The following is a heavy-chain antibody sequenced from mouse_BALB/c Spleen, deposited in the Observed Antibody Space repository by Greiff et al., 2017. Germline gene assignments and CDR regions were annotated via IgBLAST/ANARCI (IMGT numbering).Heavy chain of an antibody. Sequence: EVKLMESGGGLVKPGGSLKLSCAASGFTFSSYAMSWVRQTPEKRLEWVATISSGGSYTYYPDSVKGRFTISRDNAKNTLYLQMSSLRSEDTAMYYCARHGGNYVGFDYWGQGTTLTVSS. V-gene: IGHV5-9-3*01. CDR1: GFTFSSYA. D-gene: IGHD2-1*01. CDR2: ISSGGSYT. J-gene: IGHJ2*01. CDR3: ARHGGNYVGFDY.